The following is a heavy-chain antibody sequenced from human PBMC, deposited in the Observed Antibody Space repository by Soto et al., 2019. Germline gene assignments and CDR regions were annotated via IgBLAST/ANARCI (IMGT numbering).Heavy chain of an antibody. D-gene: IGHD3-3*01. CDR1: GGSISISSYY. CDR3: AHYDFWSGTPRS. CDR2: IYYSGST. V-gene: IGHV4-39*01. Sequence: SETLSLTCTVSGGSISISSYYWCWIRQPPGKGLEWIGSIYYSGSTYYNPSLKSRVTISADTSKNQFSLKLSSVTAADTAVYYCAHYDFWSGTPRSWGQGTLVTVSS. J-gene: IGHJ4*02.